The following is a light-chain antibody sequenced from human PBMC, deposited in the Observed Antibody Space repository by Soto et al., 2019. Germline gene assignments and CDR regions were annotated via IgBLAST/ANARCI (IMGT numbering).Light chain of an antibody. CDR2: GAT. V-gene: IGKV1-12*01. CDR3: QQASSFPLT. J-gene: IGKJ4*01. CDR1: QSINNW. Sequence: DIQMTQSPSTLSASVGDRVTITCRASQSINNWLAWYQQKPGKAPKLLIYGATTLRSGVPSRFSGSESGTEFTLTITSLQPEDSATYYCQQASSFPLTFGGGTKVEVQ.